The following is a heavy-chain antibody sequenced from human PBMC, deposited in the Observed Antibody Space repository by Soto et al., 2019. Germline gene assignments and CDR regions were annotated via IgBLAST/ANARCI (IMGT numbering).Heavy chain of an antibody. J-gene: IGHJ5*02. V-gene: IGHV5-10-1*01. CDR1: GYTSTTFC. CDR3: ARLFCSTTTCDSWFDP. CDR2: IDPRDSYV. Sequence: PGESLKICCTGFGYTSTTFCISWLRQMPGKVLEWVGRIDPRDSYVNYSPSFHGDVTISLDKSISTAYLQGGSLKASDTAMYYCARLFCSTTTCDSWFDPWGQGTLVTVSS. D-gene: IGHD2-2*01.